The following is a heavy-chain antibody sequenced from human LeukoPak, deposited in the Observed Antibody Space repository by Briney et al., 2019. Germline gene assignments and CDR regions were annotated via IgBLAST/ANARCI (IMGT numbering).Heavy chain of an antibody. CDR2: IYYSGST. D-gene: IGHD6-13*01. CDR3: AREDSSWYYYYYGMDV. V-gene: IGHV4-39*07. J-gene: IGHJ6*02. CDR1: GGSISSSSYY. Sequence: ASETLSLTCTVSGGSISSSSYYWGWIRQPPGKGLEWIGSIYYSGSTYYNPSLKSRVTISVDTSKNQFSLKLSSVTAADTAVYYCAREDSSWYYYYYGMDVWGQGTTVTVSS.